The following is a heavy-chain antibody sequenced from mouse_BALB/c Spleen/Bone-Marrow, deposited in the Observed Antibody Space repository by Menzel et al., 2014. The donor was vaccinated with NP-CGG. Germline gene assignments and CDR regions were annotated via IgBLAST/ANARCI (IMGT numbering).Heavy chain of an antibody. CDR3: ARTYRPYALDY. Sequence: EVKLVESGGGLVKPGGSLKLSCAASGSTFSDYYMYWVRQTPDRRLEWVATISDGGDYTDYPDNVKGRFTISRDNAKNTLYLQMSGLKSEDTAMYYCARTYRPYALDYWGQGTSVTVSS. D-gene: IGHD2-14*01. CDR1: GSTFSDYY. CDR2: ISDGGDYT. J-gene: IGHJ4*01. V-gene: IGHV5-4*02.